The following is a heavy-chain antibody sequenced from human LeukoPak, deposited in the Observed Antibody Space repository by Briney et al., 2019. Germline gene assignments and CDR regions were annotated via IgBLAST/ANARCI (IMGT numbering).Heavy chain of an antibody. Sequence: GEPLKISFKGSGSRFTSYWIGWVRPMPGKGLEWMGIIYPGDSDTRYSPSFQGQVTISADKSISTAYLQWSSLKASDTAMYYCARPSPADAFDIWGQGTMVTVSS. V-gene: IGHV5-51*01. CDR3: ARPSPADAFDI. CDR1: GSRFTSYW. J-gene: IGHJ3*02. CDR2: IYPGDSDT.